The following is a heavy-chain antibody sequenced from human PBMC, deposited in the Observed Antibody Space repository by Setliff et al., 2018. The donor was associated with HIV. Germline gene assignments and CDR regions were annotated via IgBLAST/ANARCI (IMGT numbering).Heavy chain of an antibody. CDR3: ARPINIDTLYYGSQSFYMYYYGLDV. CDR1: GFTVSSNY. CDR2: IYSGGST. D-gene: IGHD3-10*01. V-gene: IGHV3-53*01. J-gene: IGHJ6*02. Sequence: GGSLRLSCAASGFTVSSNYMSWVRQAPGKGLEWVSVIYSGGSTYYADSVKGRLTISRDNSKSTLYLQMNSLRAEDTAVYFCARPINIDTLYYGSQSFYMYYYGLDVWGQGTTVTVSS.